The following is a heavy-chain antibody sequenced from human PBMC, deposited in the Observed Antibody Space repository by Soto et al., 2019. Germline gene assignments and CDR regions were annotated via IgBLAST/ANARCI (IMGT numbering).Heavy chain of an antibody. D-gene: IGHD4-17*01. CDR2: LYWDDDK. CDR3: AHAGDYDLLTFNH. Sequence: QITLKESGPTLVRPAQTLTLTCDFSGFSLSTYHMGVAWIRQPPGKAVEWLALLYWDDDKRYSPSLKDRLDSSKDTSNNQVVLTITNIVPGDSATYCCAHAGDYDLLTFNHWGPGTLVTVSS. CDR1: GFSLSTYHMG. J-gene: IGHJ4*01. V-gene: IGHV2-5*02.